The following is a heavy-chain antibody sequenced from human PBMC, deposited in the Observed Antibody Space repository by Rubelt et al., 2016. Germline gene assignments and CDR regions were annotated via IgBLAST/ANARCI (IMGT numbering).Heavy chain of an antibody. CDR1: GFTFSSYA. CDR2: ISGSGGST. V-gene: IGHV3-23*01. D-gene: IGHD3/OR15-3a*01. J-gene: IGHJ4*02. Sequence: EVQLLESGGGLAQPGGSLRLSCAASGFTFSSYAMSWVRQAPGKGLEWVSAISGSGGSTYYADSVKGRFTMSRDNSKSTLYLQMKSLRAEDTAVYYCARGTGPRRGGTDYWGQGTLVTVSS. CDR3: ARGTGPRRGGTDY.